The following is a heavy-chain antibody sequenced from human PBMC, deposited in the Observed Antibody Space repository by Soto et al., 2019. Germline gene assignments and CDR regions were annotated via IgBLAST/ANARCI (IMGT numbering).Heavy chain of an antibody. V-gene: IGHV3-30*18. Sequence: VAVISYDGSNKYYADSVKGRFTISRDNSKNTLYLQMNSLRAEDTAVYYCAKDLYDFWSGYPPYNWFDPWGQGTLVTVSS. CDR3: AKDLYDFWSGYPPYNWFDP. D-gene: IGHD3-3*01. J-gene: IGHJ5*02. CDR2: ISYDGSNK.